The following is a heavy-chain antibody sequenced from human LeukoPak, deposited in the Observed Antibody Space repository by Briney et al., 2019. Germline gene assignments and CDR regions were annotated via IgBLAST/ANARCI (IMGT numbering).Heavy chain of an antibody. CDR1: GYSISSGYY. CDR2: IYHSGST. D-gene: IGHD6-19*01. V-gene: IGHV4-38-2*01. Sequence: SETLSLTCAVSGYSISSGYYWGGTGRPPGKGLEGIGRIYHSGSTYYNPSLNSRVTISVDTSKNQFSLKLSSVTAADTAVYYCARVGEYSSGWTRDGFDYWGQGTLVTVSS. CDR3: ARVGEYSSGWTRDGFDY. J-gene: IGHJ4*02.